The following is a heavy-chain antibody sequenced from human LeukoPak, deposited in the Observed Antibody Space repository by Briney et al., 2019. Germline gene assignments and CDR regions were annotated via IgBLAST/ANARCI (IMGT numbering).Heavy chain of an antibody. CDR1: GFTFSSYA. D-gene: IGHD3-10*01. CDR2: ISGSGGST. J-gene: IGHJ4*02. Sequence: GGSLRLPCAASGFTFSSYAMSWVRQAPGKGLEWVSAISGSGGSTYYADSVRGRFTISRDNSKNTLSLQMNSLRAEDTAVYYCAKTLSGYYGSGSYDYWGQGTLVTVSS. CDR3: AKTLSGYYGSGSYDY. V-gene: IGHV3-23*01.